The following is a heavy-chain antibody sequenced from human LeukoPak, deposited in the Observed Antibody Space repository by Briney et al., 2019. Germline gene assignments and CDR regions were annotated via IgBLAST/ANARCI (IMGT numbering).Heavy chain of an antibody. CDR2: ISYDGSNK. V-gene: IGHV3-30*18. CDR3: AKDADYDILTAPPDY. CDR1: GFTFSSYG. Sequence: SGRSLRLCCAASGFTFSSYGMHWVRQAAGKGLEWVAVISYDGSNKYYADSVKGRFTISRDNSKNTLYLQMNSLRAEDTAVYYCAKDADYDILTAPPDYWGQGTLVTVSS. J-gene: IGHJ4*02. D-gene: IGHD3-9*01.